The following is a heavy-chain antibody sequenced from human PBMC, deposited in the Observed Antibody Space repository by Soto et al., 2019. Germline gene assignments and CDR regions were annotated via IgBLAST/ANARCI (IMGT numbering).Heavy chain of an antibody. D-gene: IGHD2-8*01. CDR2: VSASGHRT. J-gene: IGHJ4*02. CDR3: ANWVEGTMVYFDS. CDR1: GFIFSNYA. V-gene: IGHV3-23*01. Sequence: GGSLRLSCAASGFIFSNYAMSWVRQAPGKGLEWVSVVSASGHRTYYADSVKGRFTISRDNSKSTLYLQMNSLRADDTAVYYCANWVEGTMVYFDSWGLGTLVTVSS.